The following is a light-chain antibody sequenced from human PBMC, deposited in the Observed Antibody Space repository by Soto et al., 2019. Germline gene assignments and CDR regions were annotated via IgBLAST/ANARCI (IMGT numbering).Light chain of an antibody. CDR2: WAS. V-gene: IGKV4-1*01. Sequence: DIVMTQSPDSLAVSLGERATINCKSSQIVLYSSNNQNYLAWYQQTPGQPPKLXIYWASTRESGVRDLFSRSGAGTDFTRTISSLQAEDVAVYYCQQYYSSPWTFGQGTKVDIK. CDR3: QQYYSSPWT. CDR1: QIVLYSSNNQNY. J-gene: IGKJ1*01.